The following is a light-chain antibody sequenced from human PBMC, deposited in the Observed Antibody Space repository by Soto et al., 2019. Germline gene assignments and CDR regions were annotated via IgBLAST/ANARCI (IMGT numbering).Light chain of an antibody. V-gene: IGKV1-5*03. J-gene: IGKJ1*01. Sequence: DIQLTQSPSTLSTSVGDRVTISCRASQSISSWLAWYQQKPGKAPKLLIYNTSNLESGVPPRFGGSGSGTEFTLTISSLQPDDFATYYCQHWCDYCWTFGQGTKVEIK. CDR1: QSISSW. CDR2: NTS. CDR3: QHWCDYCWT.